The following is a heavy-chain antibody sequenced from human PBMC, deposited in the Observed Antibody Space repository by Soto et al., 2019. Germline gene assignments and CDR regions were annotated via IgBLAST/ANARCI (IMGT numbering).Heavy chain of an antibody. CDR1: GYTFTSYD. CDR2: MNPNTGNS. V-gene: IGHV1-8*01. D-gene: IGHD1-1*01. J-gene: IGHJ4*02. Sequence: QVQLVQSGAEVRKPGASVKVSCEASGYTFTSYDIYWVRQATGQGLEWMGWMNPNTGNSAYAQKCQGRVTVTSDTSINTVHMELSSLRSEDTDVYYCARRAETNGWNGFGADKYYFDFWGQGTLVTVSS. CDR3: ARRAETNGWNGFGADKYYFDF.